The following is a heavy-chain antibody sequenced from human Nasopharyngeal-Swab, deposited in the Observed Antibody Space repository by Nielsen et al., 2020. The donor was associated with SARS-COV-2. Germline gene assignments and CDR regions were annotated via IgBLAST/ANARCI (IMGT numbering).Heavy chain of an antibody. CDR1: GFTFSNYG. V-gene: IGHV3-30*18. Sequence: GESLKISCAASGFTFSNYGMHWVRQAQGKGREWVAVISYHGSYKYYADSVKGRFTISRDNSKNTLYLQMNSLRAEDTAVFYCAKDGEAFYYYYYYMDVWGKGTTVTVSS. J-gene: IGHJ6*03. D-gene: IGHD2/OR15-2a*01. CDR2: ISYHGSYK. CDR3: AKDGEAFYYYYYYMDV.